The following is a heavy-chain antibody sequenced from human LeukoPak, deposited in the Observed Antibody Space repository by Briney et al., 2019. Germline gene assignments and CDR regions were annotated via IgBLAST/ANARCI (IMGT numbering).Heavy chain of an antibody. CDR2: IKSKTDGGTT. CDR1: GFTFSNAW. CDR3: STVIAAAGFDY. Sequence: GGSLRLSCAASGFTFSNAWMSWVRQATGKGLEWVGRIKSKTDGGTTDYAAPVKGRFTISRDDSKNTLYLQMNSLKTEDTAVYYCSTVIAAAGFDYWGQGTLVTVSS. V-gene: IGHV3-15*01. J-gene: IGHJ4*02. D-gene: IGHD6-13*01.